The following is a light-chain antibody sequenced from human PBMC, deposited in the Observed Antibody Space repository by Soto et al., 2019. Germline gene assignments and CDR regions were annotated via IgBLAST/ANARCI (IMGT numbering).Light chain of an antibody. CDR2: DVS. CDR1: SSDVGRYNY. J-gene: IGLJ1*01. V-gene: IGLV2-11*01. Sequence: QSALTQPRSVSGSPGQSVTISCTGTSSDVGRYNYVSWYQQHPGKVPKLMIYDVSKRPSGVPDRFSGSKSGNTASLTISGLQADDEADYYCCSYAGRSTPYVFGTGTKLTVL. CDR3: CSYAGRSTPYV.